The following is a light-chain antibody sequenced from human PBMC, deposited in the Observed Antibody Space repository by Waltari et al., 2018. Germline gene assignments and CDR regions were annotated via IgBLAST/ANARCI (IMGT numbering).Light chain of an antibody. CDR1: QSITKRY. V-gene: IGKV3-20*01. Sequence: VLTQSPGPLSLSPGARATLSCRASQSITKRYFAWYQQKPGQAPRLLIYGAASRAAGIPDRFSGSGSGTDFTLTISGLEPEDSAVYYCQQYGSSVMYTFGQGTKLEIK. CDR2: GAA. CDR3: QQYGSSVMYT. J-gene: IGKJ2*01.